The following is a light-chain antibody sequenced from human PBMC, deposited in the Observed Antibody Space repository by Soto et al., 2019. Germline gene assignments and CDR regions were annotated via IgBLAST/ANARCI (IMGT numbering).Light chain of an antibody. CDR2: GAS. CDR1: HSVSSSY. V-gene: IGKV3-20*01. CDR3: QQYGSSPPYT. J-gene: IGKJ2*01. Sequence: EIVLKQSPGTLSLSPGERATLSCRASHSVSSSYLAWYQQKPGQAPRLLIDGASSSATCIPDRFSCSGSGTEFTLTISRLEPEDFAVYHCQQYGSSPPYTFGQGTKLEIK.